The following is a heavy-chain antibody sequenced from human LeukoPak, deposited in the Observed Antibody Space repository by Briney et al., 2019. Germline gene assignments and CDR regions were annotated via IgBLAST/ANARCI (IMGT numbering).Heavy chain of an antibody. CDR3: AKATMVRGVIAYYYYMDV. D-gene: IGHD3-10*01. CDR2: ISWNSGSI. J-gene: IGHJ6*03. CDR1: GFTFDDYA. V-gene: IGHV3-9*01. Sequence: PGRSLRLSCAASGFTFDDYAMHWVRQAPGKGLEWVSGISWNSGSIGYADSVKGRSTISRDNAKNSLYLQMNSLRAEDTALYYCAKATMVRGVIAYYYYMDVWGKGTTVTVSS.